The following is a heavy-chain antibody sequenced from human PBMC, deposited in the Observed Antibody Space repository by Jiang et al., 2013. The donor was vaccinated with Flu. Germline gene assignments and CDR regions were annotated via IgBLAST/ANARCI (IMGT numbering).Heavy chain of an antibody. CDR3: ASGPGYSSSSGYFDY. D-gene: IGHD6-6*01. V-gene: IGHV3-30*01. J-gene: IGHJ4*02. CDR2: ISYDGSNK. CDR1: GFTFSSYA. Sequence: VQLVESGGGVVQPGRSLRLSCAASGFTFSSYAMHWVRQAPGKGLEWVAVISYDGSNKYYADSVKGRFTISRDNSKNTLYLQMNSLRAEDTAVYYCASGPGYSSSSGYFDYWGQGTLVTVSS.